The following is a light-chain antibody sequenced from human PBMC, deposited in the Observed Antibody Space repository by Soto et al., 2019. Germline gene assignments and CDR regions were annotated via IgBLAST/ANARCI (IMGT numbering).Light chain of an antibody. CDR2: AAS. J-gene: IGKJ4*01. Sequence: DMEMTQSPSSLSAFVGDRVTITCRASQSISNYLNWYQHKPGKVPKLLISAASSLQSGVTTRFSGSGSWTDFTLAVNSLQPEDFAMYYCQPSYVTPLTFVGGTKIEIK. CDR3: QPSYVTPLT. CDR1: QSISNY. V-gene: IGKV1-39*01.